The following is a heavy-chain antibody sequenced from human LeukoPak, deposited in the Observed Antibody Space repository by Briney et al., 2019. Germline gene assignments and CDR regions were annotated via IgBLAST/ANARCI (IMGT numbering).Heavy chain of an antibody. CDR2: MSYDGNNK. CDR3: AKGIALYYFDY. J-gene: IGHJ4*02. D-gene: IGHD6-13*01. Sequence: GGSLRLSCAASGFTFSSYPMHWVRQAPGKGLEWVAVMSYDGNNKYYADSVKGRFTISRDNSKNMLYLQMNSLRAEDTAVYYCAKGIALYYFDYWGQGTLVTVSS. CDR1: GFTFSSYP. V-gene: IGHV3-30-3*01.